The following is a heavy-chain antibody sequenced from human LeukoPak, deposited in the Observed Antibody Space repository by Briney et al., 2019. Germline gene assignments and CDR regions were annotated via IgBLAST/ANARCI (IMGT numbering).Heavy chain of an antibody. Sequence: ASVKVSCKASGYTFTGYYMHWVRQAPGQGLEWMGWINPNSGGTNYAQKFQGRVTMTRDTSISTAYMELSRLGSDDTAVYYCAREEISSSWYLYYYYYYGMDVWGQGTTVTVSS. CDR2: INPNSGGT. CDR1: GYTFTGYY. D-gene: IGHD6-13*01. J-gene: IGHJ6*02. CDR3: AREEISSSWYLYYYYYYGMDV. V-gene: IGHV1-2*02.